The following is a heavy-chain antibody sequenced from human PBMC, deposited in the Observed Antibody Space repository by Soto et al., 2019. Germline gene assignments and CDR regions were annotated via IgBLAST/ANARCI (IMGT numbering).Heavy chain of an antibody. Sequence: QVQLVESGGGVVQPGRSLRLSCAASGFTFSSYAIYWVRQAPGKGLEWVAVISYDGRDKYYADSVKGRFTISRDNSENTLYLQMNSLRAEDTAVYYCARAPTMTYKYYDGMDVWGQGTTVTVSS. CDR2: ISYDGRDK. CDR1: GFTFSSYA. CDR3: ARAPTMTYKYYDGMDV. J-gene: IGHJ6*02. D-gene: IGHD4-17*01. V-gene: IGHV3-30*04.